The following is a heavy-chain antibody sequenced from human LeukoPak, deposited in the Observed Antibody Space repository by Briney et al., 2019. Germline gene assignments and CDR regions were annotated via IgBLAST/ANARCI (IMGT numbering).Heavy chain of an antibody. V-gene: IGHV3-74*01. J-gene: IGHJ4*02. CDR3: ARGRPHGNDY. CDR1: GFTFSSYW. CDR2: IASDGSST. Sequence: GRFLRLSCAASGFTFSSYWMNWVRQAPGKGLVWVSRIASDGSSTTYADSVKGRFSISRDNAKNTLYLQMNSLRVEDTAVYYCARGRPHGNDYWGQGTLVTVSS. D-gene: IGHD4-23*01.